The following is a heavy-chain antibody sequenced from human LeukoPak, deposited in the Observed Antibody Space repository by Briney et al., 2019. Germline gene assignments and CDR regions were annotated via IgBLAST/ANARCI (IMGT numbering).Heavy chain of an antibody. CDR2: IRSKAYGGTT. CDR1: GFTFGDYA. J-gene: IGHJ6*02. D-gene: IGHD3-9*01. Sequence: GGSLRLSCTASGFTFGDYAMSWFRQAPGKGLEWVGFIRSKAYGGTTEYAASVKGRFTISRDDSKSIAYLQMNSLKTEDTAVYYCTRDQMSGYHFGWLLEYYYYGMDVWGQGTTVTVSS. V-gene: IGHV3-49*03. CDR3: TRDQMSGYHFGWLLEYYYYGMDV.